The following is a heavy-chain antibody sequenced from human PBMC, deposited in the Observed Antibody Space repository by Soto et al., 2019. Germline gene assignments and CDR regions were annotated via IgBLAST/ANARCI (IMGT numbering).Heavy chain of an antibody. V-gene: IGHV3-30-3*01. CDR2: ISYDGSNK. D-gene: IGHD2-15*01. J-gene: IGHJ4*02. CDR3: ARGRGYCSGGSCYGHYFDY. CDR1: GFTFSSYA. Sequence: PGGSLRLSCAASGFTFSSYAMHWVRQAPGKGLEWVAVISYDGSNKYYADSVKGRFTISRDNSKNTLYLQMNSLRAEDTAVYYCARGRGYCSGGSCYGHYFDYWGQGTLVTVSS.